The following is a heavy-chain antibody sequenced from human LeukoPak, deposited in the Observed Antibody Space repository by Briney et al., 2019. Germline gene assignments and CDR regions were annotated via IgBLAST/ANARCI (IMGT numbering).Heavy chain of an antibody. CDR1: GDSVSRNDAG. D-gene: IGHD5-24*01. CDR3: TRGAPVGSSREFDY. V-gene: IGHV6-1*01. CDR2: TYYRSKWYK. Sequence: SQTLSLTCAISGDSVSRNDAGWSWIRQSPSRGLEWLGRTYYRSKWYKDDAGSVKSRITINPDTSKNQFSLQLNSVTPEDTAVYYCTRGAPVGSSREFDYWGQGTLVTVSS. J-gene: IGHJ4*02.